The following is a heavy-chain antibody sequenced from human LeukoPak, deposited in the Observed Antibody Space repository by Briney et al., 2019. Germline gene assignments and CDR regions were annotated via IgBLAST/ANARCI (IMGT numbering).Heavy chain of an antibody. CDR3: ARAGGIPASFDY. Sequence: TLSLTCTVSGGSISSGSYYWSWIRQPAGKGLEWIGRIYTSGSTNYNPSLKSRVTISVDTSKNQFSLKLSSVTAADTAVYYCARAGGIPASFDYWGQGTLVTVSS. CDR1: GGSISSGSYY. V-gene: IGHV4-61*02. CDR2: IYTSGST. J-gene: IGHJ4*02. D-gene: IGHD6-25*01.